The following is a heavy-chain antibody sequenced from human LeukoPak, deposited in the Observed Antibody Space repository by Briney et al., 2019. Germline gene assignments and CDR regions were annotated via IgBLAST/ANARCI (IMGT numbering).Heavy chain of an antibody. J-gene: IGHJ3*02. V-gene: IGHV3-66*02. CDR3: TRGPYSSGWYPSPFDI. CDR2: IYSGGST. D-gene: IGHD6-19*01. CDR1: GLTASGNH. Sequence: GGSLRLSCAASGLTASGNHMSWVRQAPGKGLEWVSVIYSGGSTYYADSVKGRFTISRDNSKSTLYLQMNSLRAEDTAVYYCTRGPYSSGWYPSPFDIWAKGQWSPSLQ.